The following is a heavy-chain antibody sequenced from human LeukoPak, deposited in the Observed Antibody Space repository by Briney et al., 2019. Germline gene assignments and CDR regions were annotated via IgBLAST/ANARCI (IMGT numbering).Heavy chain of an antibody. J-gene: IGHJ3*02. Sequence: GESLKISCKGSGYSFTSNWIAWVRQMPGKGLEWMGIIYPTDSTTRYSPSFQGQVTISADKSINTAYLQWSSLKAPDTAMYYCARHAVYFGSGNRAFDIWGQGTMVTVSS. V-gene: IGHV5-51*01. D-gene: IGHD3-10*01. CDR1: GYSFTSNW. CDR2: IYPTDSTT. CDR3: ARHAVYFGSGNRAFDI.